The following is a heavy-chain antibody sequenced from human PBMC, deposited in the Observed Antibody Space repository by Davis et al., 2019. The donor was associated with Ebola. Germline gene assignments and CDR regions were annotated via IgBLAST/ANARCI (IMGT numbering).Heavy chain of an antibody. Sequence: MPSETLSLTCTVSGGSISSSSYYWSWIRQPPGKGLEWIGFLYYSGSTNYNPSLKSQVTISVDTSKNQFSLKLSSVTAADTAVYYCARLFGVPVDAFDIWGQGTMVTVSS. CDR1: GGSISSSSYY. V-gene: IGHV4-61*05. D-gene: IGHD3-3*01. CDR3: ARLFGVPVDAFDI. J-gene: IGHJ3*02. CDR2: LYYSGST.